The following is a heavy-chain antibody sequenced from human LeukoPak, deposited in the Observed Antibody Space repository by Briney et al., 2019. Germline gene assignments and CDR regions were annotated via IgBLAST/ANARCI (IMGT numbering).Heavy chain of an antibody. D-gene: IGHD6-19*01. Sequence: ASVKVSCKASGYTFTGYYLHWVRQAPGQGLEWMGIINPSGGTTNYAQKFQGRVTMTRDMSTSTVYMELSSLRSEDTAVYYCARETVAGTGSDYWGQGTLVTVSS. CDR1: GYTFTGYY. J-gene: IGHJ4*02. CDR3: ARETVAGTGSDY. V-gene: IGHV1-46*01. CDR2: INPSGGTT.